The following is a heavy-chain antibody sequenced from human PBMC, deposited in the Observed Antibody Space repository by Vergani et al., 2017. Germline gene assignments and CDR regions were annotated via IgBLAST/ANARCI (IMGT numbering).Heavy chain of an antibody. V-gene: IGHV3-23*01. CDR1: GFTFSSYA. CDR2: ISGSGGST. J-gene: IGHJ4*02. D-gene: IGHD6-19*01. CDR3: AKDGYSSGWLRPFDY. Sequence: EVQLLESGGGFVQPGGSLRLSCAASGFTFSSYAMSWVRQAPGKGLEWVSAISGSGGSTYYADSVKGRFTISRDNSKNTLYLQMNSLRAEDTAVYYCAKDGYSSGWLRPFDYWGQGTLVTVSS.